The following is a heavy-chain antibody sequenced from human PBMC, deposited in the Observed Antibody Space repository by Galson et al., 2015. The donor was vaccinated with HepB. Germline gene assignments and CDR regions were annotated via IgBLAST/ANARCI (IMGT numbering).Heavy chain of an antibody. Sequence: SVKVSCKASGYTFTSYAMNRVRQAPGQGLEWMGWINTNTGNPTYAQGFTGRFVFSLDTSVSTAYLQISSLKAEDTAVYYCARGTVAVGFDPWGQGTLVTVAS. D-gene: IGHD5-12*01. CDR1: GYTFTSYA. J-gene: IGHJ5*02. CDR2: INTNTGNP. V-gene: IGHV7-4-1*02. CDR3: ARGTVAVGFDP.